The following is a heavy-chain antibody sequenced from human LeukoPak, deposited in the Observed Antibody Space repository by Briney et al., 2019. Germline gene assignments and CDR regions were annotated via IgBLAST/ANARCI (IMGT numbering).Heavy chain of an antibody. V-gene: IGHV3-33*01. Sequence: GSLRLSCAASGFTFSSYGMHWVRQAPGKGLGWVAVIWYDGSNKYYADSVKGRFTISRDNSKNTLYLQMNSLRAEDTAVYYCASRSWGGGYYFDYWGQGTLVTVSS. J-gene: IGHJ4*02. D-gene: IGHD3-10*01. CDR1: GFTFSSYG. CDR3: ASRSWGGGYYFDY. CDR2: IWYDGSNK.